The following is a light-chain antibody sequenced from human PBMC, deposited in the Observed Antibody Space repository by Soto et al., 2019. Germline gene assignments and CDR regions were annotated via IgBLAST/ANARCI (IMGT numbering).Light chain of an antibody. J-gene: IGLJ3*02. CDR3: MSYIASTTTHWV. Sequence: QSVLTQPASVSGSPGQSITISCSGTSIDVGHPYYYVSWYQQYPGKAPKLLILGVSNRPSGISGRFSGSKSGNTASLTISGLQPENEADYYCMSYIASTTTHWVLGGGTKLTVL. CDR2: GVS. CDR1: SIDVGHPYYY. V-gene: IGLV2-14*03.